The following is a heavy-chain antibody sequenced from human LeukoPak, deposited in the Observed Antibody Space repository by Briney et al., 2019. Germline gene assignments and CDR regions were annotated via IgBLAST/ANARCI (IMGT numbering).Heavy chain of an antibody. CDR2: IKQDGSEK. CDR1: GFTFSSYW. V-gene: IGHV3-7*01. CDR3: AREGITAVGDY. J-gene: IGHJ4*02. D-gene: IGHD6-13*01. Sequence: QLGGSLRPSCAASGFTFSSYWMSWVRQAPGKGLEWVANIKQDGSEKYYVDSVKGRFTISRDNAKNSLYLQVNSLRAEDTAVYYCAREGITAVGDYWGQGTPVTVSS.